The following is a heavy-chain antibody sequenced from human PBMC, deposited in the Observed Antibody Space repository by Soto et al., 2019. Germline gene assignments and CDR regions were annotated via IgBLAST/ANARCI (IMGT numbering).Heavy chain of an antibody. CDR1: GYTFTSYD. D-gene: IGHD2-2*01. Sequence: QVQLVQSGAEVKEPGASVRVSCKASGYTFTSYDINWVRQATGQGLEWMGWMNPESRNTGYAQKFQGRVTMTRDTSISTAYMELTSLRSEDTPVYYCARFVRHQLPTIDFWGQGTLVTVSS. CDR2: MNPESRNT. J-gene: IGHJ4*02. V-gene: IGHV1-8*01. CDR3: ARFVRHQLPTIDF.